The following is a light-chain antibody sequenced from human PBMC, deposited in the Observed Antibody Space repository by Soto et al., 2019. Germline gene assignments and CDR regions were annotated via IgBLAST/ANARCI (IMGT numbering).Light chain of an antibody. Sequence: VRTQSKATLSLSPGERATLSCRASQSVSSSSLAWYQQKPGQAPRLLIYGASSRATGIPDRFSGSGSETDFTLTISRLEPEDFAVYYCQQYGSSPITSGQGTRL. CDR3: QQYGSSPIT. V-gene: IGKV3-20*01. J-gene: IGKJ5*01. CDR1: QSVSSSS. CDR2: GAS.